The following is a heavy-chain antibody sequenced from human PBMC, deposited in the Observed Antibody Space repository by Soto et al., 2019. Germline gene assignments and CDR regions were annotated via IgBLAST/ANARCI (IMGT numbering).Heavy chain of an antibody. Sequence: PSETLSLRCAVDVGSFSGYSWTWIRQPPGRVLEWIGEIDHRVTTNYNPSLKSRVSFSVDTSNNQCSQQVNSVTDADTAVYYCARRTTGGSLTFYTSFFDPWGQGTLVTVSP. D-gene: IGHD3-10*01. CDR1: VGSFSGYS. CDR3: ARRTTGGSLTFYTSFFDP. CDR2: IDHRVTT. V-gene: IGHV4-34*01. J-gene: IGHJ5*02.